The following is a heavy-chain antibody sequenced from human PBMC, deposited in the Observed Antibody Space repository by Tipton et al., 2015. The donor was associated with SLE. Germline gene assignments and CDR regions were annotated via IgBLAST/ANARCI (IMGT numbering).Heavy chain of an antibody. CDR2: IYTRGST. J-gene: IGHJ4*02. CDR1: GGSISSGSYY. CDR3: ARHASRRSGSYNEIDY. D-gene: IGHD3-10*01. V-gene: IGHV4-61*02. Sequence: TLSLTCTVSGGSISSGSYYWSWIRQSAGEGLEWIGRIYTRGSTNYNLSLKSRVTISVDTSKNQFSLKLSSVTAADTAVYYCARHASRRSGSYNEIDYWGQGTLVTVSS.